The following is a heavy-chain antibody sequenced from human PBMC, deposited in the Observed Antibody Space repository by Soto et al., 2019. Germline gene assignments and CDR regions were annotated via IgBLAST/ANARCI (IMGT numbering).Heavy chain of an antibody. D-gene: IGHD3-9*01. CDR3: ARGTQDILTGYYNFDY. Sequence: TLSLTCAVYGGSFSGYYWSWIRQPPGKGLEWIGEINHSGSTNYNPSLKSRVTISVDTSKNQFSLKLSSVTAADTAVYYCARGTQDILTGYYNFDYWGQGTLVTVSS. CDR1: GGSFSGYY. J-gene: IGHJ4*02. CDR2: INHSGST. V-gene: IGHV4-34*01.